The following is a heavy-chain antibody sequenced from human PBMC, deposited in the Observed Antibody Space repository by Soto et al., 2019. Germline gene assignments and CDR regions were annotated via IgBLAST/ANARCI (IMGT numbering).Heavy chain of an antibody. CDR3: ARGPDVLRFLEWLLPTTFDF. Sequence: APVKVSCKASGYTFTSYGISWVRQAPGQGLEWMGWISAYNGNTNYAQKLQGRVTMTTDTSTSTAYMELRSLRSDDTAVYYCARGPDVLRFLEWLLPTTFDFWGQGTLVTV. CDR1: GYTFTSYG. CDR2: ISAYNGNT. J-gene: IGHJ4*02. V-gene: IGHV1-18*01. D-gene: IGHD3-3*01.